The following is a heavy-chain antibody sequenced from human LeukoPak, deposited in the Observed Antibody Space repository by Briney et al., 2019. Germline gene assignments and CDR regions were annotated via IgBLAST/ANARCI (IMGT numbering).Heavy chain of an antibody. Sequence: SETLSLTCTVSGGSISSYYWSWIRQPPGKGLEWIGYIYYSGRTNYNPSLKSRVTISVDTSTNQFSLKLSSVTAADTAVYYCARDLGYCSSTSCYPSYMDVWGKGTTVTVSS. CDR2: IYYSGRT. D-gene: IGHD2-2*01. J-gene: IGHJ6*03. CDR3: ARDLGYCSSTSCYPSYMDV. V-gene: IGHV4-59*01. CDR1: GGSISSYY.